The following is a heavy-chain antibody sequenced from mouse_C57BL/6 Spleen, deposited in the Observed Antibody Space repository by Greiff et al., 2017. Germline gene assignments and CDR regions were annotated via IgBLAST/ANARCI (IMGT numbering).Heavy chain of an antibody. CDR1: GFTFSSYG. CDR3: ARPDDYDENRHYAMDY. V-gene: IGHV5-6*02. D-gene: IGHD2-4*01. Sequence: EVMLVESGGDLVKPGGSLKLSCAASGFTFSSYGLSWVRQTPDQRLEWVATISSGGSYTYYPDSVKGRFTISRDNAKNTLYLQMSSLKSEATDMSYCARPDDYDENRHYAMDYWGQGTSVTVSS. CDR2: ISSGGSYT. J-gene: IGHJ4*01.